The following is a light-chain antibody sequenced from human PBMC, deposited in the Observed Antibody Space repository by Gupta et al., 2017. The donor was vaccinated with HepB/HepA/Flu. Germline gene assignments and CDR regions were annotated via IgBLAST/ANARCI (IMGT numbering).Light chain of an antibody. Sequence: DNVMTQSPEPLAVSLGERATINCRSSQSVFSSSKRRNYLAWYQQKPGQPPRLLIYWASARESGVPDRFSGSGSGTDFTLTINSLQAEDVATYYCQQFYSHPPTFGRGTKVEIE. V-gene: IGKV4-1*01. J-gene: IGKJ1*01. CDR1: QSVFSSSKRRNY. CDR2: WAS. CDR3: QQFYSHPPT.